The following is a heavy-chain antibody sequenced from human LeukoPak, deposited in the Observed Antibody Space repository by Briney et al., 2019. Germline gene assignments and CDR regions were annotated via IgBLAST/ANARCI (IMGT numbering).Heavy chain of an antibody. V-gene: IGHV1-2*02. Sequence: ASVKVSCKASGYSFTDYYIHWVRQAPGQGFEWMGWINPNSGGTNYAQKFQGRVTMTRDTSISTAYMELSRLRSDDTAVYYCARDDSEDIVVVPAALFSDYWGQGTLVTVSS. CDR2: INPNSGGT. D-gene: IGHD2-2*01. CDR1: GYSFTDYY. CDR3: ARDDSEDIVVVPAALFSDY. J-gene: IGHJ4*02.